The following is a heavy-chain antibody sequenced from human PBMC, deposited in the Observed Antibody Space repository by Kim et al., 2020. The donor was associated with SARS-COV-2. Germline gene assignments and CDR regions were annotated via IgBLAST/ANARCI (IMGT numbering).Heavy chain of an antibody. CDR2: IVVGSGNT. D-gene: IGHD3-9*01. CDR1: GFTFTSSA. J-gene: IGHJ5*02. Sequence: SVKVSCKASGFTFTSSAVQWVRQARGQRLEWIGWIVVGSGNTNYAQKFQERVTITRDMSTSTAYMELSSLRSEDTAVYYCAAVLYFDWLFTVPVNWFDPWGQGTLVTVSS. V-gene: IGHV1-58*01. CDR3: AAVLYFDWLFTVPVNWFDP.